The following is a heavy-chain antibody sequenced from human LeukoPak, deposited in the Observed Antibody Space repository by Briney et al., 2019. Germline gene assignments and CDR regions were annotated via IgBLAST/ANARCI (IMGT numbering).Heavy chain of an antibody. V-gene: IGHV3-74*01. D-gene: IGHD1-26*01. CDR2: INSDGTDT. J-gene: IGHJ4*01. CDR3: GRDDVKWELPADH. CDR1: GFTFSSYA. Sequence: GGSLRLSCAASGFTFSSYAMSWVRQAPGKGLVWVSRINSDGTDTSYADFVKGRFTISRDNAKNTLYLEMNSLRAEDTAVYYCGRDDVKWELPADHWGHGTLVTASS.